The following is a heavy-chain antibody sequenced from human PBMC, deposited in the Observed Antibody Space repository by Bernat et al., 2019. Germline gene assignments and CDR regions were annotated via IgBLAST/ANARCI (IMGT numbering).Heavy chain of an antibody. Sequence: EVQLVASGGGLIQPGGSVRLSCSASGFSFSGYAMHWARQAPGKGLEYVSAINNNGGGTYYAGSVKGRFTISRDNSRNTLYLQMSSLRTEDTAVYYCVKGWNGDYFAQGTLVTVSS. CDR2: INNNGGGT. D-gene: IGHD1-1*01. CDR1: GFSFSGYA. CDR3: VKGWNGDY. J-gene: IGHJ4*02. V-gene: IGHV3-64D*06.